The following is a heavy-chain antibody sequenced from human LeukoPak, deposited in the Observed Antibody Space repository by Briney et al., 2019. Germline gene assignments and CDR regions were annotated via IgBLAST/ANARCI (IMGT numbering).Heavy chain of an antibody. CDR1: GSISSYY. D-gene: IGHD2-2*01. Sequence: SETLSLTCTVSGSISSYYWSWIRQPPGKGLEGIGYIYTSGSTNYNPSLKSRVTISVDTSKNQFSLDLSSVTAADTAVYYCARQKCTSTSCLTKNAFDVWGQGTMVTVSS. CDR3: ARQKCTSTSCLTKNAFDV. CDR2: IYTSGST. V-gene: IGHV4-4*09. J-gene: IGHJ3*01.